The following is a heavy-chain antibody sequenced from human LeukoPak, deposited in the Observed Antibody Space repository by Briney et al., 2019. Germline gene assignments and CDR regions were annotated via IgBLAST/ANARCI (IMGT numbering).Heavy chain of an antibody. J-gene: IGHJ3*02. V-gene: IGHV3-23*01. Sequence: GGSLRLSCVASGFSFSDCGMSWVRQAPGKGLEWVSGISGSGGRINYADSVKGRFTISRDNSKNTLYLQMNSMRAEDTALYYCAKEGYYYGSGDAFDIWGQGTMVSVSS. CDR1: GFSFSDCG. CDR2: ISGSGGRI. CDR3: AKEGYYYGSGDAFDI. D-gene: IGHD3-10*01.